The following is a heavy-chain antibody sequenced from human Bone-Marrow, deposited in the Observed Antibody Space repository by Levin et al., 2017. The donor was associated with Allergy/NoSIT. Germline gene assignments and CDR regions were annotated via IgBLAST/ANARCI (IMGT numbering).Heavy chain of an antibody. J-gene: IGHJ4*02. CDR1: GFTLNDVW. CDR2: IKSQRDGGTT. V-gene: IGHV3-15*01. Sequence: KSGGSLRLSCVTSGFTLNDVWMSWVRQAPGKGLEWVGRIKSQRDGGTTEFATAVKGRFSISRDDSKSTLYLQMRSLKTEDTAVYYCTSLGGSPSSSGNDFGDYWGQGTLVTVSS. D-gene: IGHD5-12*01. CDR3: TSLGGSPSSSGNDFGDY.